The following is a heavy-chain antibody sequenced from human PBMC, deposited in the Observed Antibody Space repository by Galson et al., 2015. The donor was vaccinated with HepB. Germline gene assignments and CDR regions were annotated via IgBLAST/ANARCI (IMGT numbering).Heavy chain of an antibody. CDR3: AKDGKKYYDFWGPYMDV. V-gene: IGHV6-1*01. J-gene: IGHJ6*03. CDR2: TYYRSKWYN. Sequence: CAISGDSVSSNSAAWNWIRQSPSRGLEWLGRTYYRSKWYNDYAVSVKSRITINPDTSKNQFSLQLNSVTPEDTAVYYCAKDGKKYYDFWGPYMDVWGKGTTVTVSS. D-gene: IGHD3-3*01. CDR1: GDSVSSNSAA.